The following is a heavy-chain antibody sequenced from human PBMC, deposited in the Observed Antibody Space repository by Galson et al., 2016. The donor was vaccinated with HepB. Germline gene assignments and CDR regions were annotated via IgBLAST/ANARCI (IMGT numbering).Heavy chain of an antibody. Sequence: TLSLTCTLSGGSISRGSYSWSWIRQPAGKGLEWIGLIYTSGSTNYNPSLASRVTISLDTSKNQFSLKLTSVTASDTAVYYCARGRRATAKGPTHMDVWGTGTPVTVSS. CDR1: GGSISRGSYS. CDR3: ARGRRATAKGPTHMDV. J-gene: IGHJ6*03. CDR2: IYTSGST. D-gene: IGHD5-18*01. V-gene: IGHV4-61*02.